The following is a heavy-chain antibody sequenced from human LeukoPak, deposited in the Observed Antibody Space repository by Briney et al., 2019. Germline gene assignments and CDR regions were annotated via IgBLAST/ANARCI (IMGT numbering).Heavy chain of an antibody. Sequence: SETLSLTCTVSGGSITRYYWSWIRQPPGKGLEYIGYIFYTGSTYYNPSLKSRVTISVDTSKNQFSLKLSSVTAADTAVYYCAGQRGYSYKRGAFDIWGQGTMVTVSS. J-gene: IGHJ3*02. CDR1: GGSITRYY. V-gene: IGHV4-59*08. D-gene: IGHD5-18*01. CDR2: IFYTGST. CDR3: AGQRGYSYKRGAFDI.